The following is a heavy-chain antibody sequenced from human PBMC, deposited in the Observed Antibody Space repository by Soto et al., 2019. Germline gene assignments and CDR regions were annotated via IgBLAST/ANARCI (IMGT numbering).Heavy chain of an antibody. CDR2: IYYSGNT. J-gene: IGHJ4*02. D-gene: IGHD1-26*01. CDR3: ARVSGSYYHVYYFDY. CDR1: GGSVSSANYY. Sequence: QVQLQESGPGLVKPSETLSLTCTVSGGSVSSANYYWGWIRQPPGKGLEWIGSIYYSGNTNYNPSLNCRVTISVDTSKKQFSLRLSSVIAADTAVYYCARVSGSYYHVYYFDYWGQGTLVTVSS. V-gene: IGHV4-61*01.